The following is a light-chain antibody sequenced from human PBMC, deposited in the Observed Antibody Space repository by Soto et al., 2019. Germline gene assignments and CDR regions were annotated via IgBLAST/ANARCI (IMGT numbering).Light chain of an antibody. J-gene: IGLJ1*01. V-gene: IGLV2-14*01. CDR3: TSYTSSTTRV. Sequence: QSVLTQPASVSGSPGQSITISCAGTGSDVGGYNYVSWYQQHPGKAPKLLIYEVSNRPSGVSHRFSASKSANTASLTISGLQAEDEADYYCTSYTSSTTRVFGTGTKLTVL. CDR1: GSDVGGYNY. CDR2: EVS.